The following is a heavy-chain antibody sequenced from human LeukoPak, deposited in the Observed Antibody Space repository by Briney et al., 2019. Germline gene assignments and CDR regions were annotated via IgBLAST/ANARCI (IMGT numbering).Heavy chain of an antibody. CDR3: ARQPTGYYFDY. Sequence: GESLKISCKGSEYIFTTYWIDWVRQMPGKGLEWMGSIYPGDSDTRYSPSFQGQVTISADKSISTAYLQWGSLKASDTARYFCARQPTGYYFDYWGQGTLVTVSS. D-gene: IGHD3-9*01. CDR1: EYIFTTYW. V-gene: IGHV5-51*01. J-gene: IGHJ4*02. CDR2: IYPGDSDT.